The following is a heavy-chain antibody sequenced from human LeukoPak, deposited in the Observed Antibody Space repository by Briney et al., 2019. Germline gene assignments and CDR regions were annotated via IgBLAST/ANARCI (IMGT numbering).Heavy chain of an antibody. CDR3: AREISPITIFGVVIPNYYYYGMDV. CDR2: ISYDGSNK. J-gene: IGHJ6*02. V-gene: IGHV3-30-3*01. Sequence: GGSLRLSCAASGFTFSSYAMHWVRQAPGKGLEWVAVISYDGSNKYYADSVKGRFTISRDNSKNTLYLQMNSLRAEDTAVYYCAREISPITIFGVVIPNYYYYGMDVWGQGTTVTVSS. CDR1: GFTFSSYA. D-gene: IGHD3-3*01.